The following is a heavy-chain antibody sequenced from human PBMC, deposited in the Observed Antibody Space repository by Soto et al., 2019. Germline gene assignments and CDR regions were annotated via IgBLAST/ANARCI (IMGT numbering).Heavy chain of an antibody. CDR2: IWYDGSNK. CDR3: ARDRVGATIWGKKYYYFDY. J-gene: IGHJ4*02. Sequence: GGSLRLSCAASGFTFSSYGMHWVRQAPGKGLEWVAVIWYDGSNKYYADSVKGRFTISRDNSKNTLYLQMNSLRAEDTAVYYCARDRVGATIWGKKYYYFDYWGQGTLVTVSS. D-gene: IGHD1-26*01. CDR1: GFTFSSYG. V-gene: IGHV3-33*01.